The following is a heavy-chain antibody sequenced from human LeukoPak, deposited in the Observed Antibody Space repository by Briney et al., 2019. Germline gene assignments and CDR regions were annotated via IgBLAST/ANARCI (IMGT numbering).Heavy chain of an antibody. CDR1: GGSFSGYY. CDR3: APKGDYGSGNYNWFDP. J-gene: IGHJ5*02. CDR2: INHSGST. V-gene: IGHV4-34*01. Sequence: PSETLSLTCAVYGGSFSGYYWSWIRQPPGKGLEWIGEINHSGSTNYNPSLKSRVTISVDTSKNQFSLKLSSVTAADTAVYYCAPKGDYGSGNYNWFDPWGQGTLVTVSS. D-gene: IGHD3-10*01.